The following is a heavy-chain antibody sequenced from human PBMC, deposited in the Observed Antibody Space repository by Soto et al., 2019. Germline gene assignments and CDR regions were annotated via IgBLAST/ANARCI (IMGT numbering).Heavy chain of an antibody. CDR1: GYSFTSYW. D-gene: IGHD2-8*01. CDR3: ARAQGYCTNGVCYSPDYYYYYGMDV. CDR2: IDPSDSYT. Sequence: SCKGSGYSFTSYWISWVRQMPGKGLEWMGRIDPSDSYTNYSPSFQGHVTISADNAKNSLYLQMNSLRAEDTAVYYCARAQGYCTNGVCYSPDYYYYYGMDVWGQGTTVTVSS. J-gene: IGHJ6*02. V-gene: IGHV5-10-1*01.